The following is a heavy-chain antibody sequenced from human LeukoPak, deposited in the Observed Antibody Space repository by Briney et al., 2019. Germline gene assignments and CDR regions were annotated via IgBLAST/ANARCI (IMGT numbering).Heavy chain of an antibody. J-gene: IGHJ6*04. CDR3: AELGITMIGGV. Sequence: GGSLRLSCAASGFPFSSYWMSWVRQAPGKGLEWVANIKPDGTEKNYVDSVKGRFIISRDNAKNSLYLQMNSLRAEDTAVYYCAELGITMIGGVWGKGTTVTISS. V-gene: IGHV3-7*01. D-gene: IGHD3-10*02. CDR1: GFPFSSYW. CDR2: IKPDGTEK.